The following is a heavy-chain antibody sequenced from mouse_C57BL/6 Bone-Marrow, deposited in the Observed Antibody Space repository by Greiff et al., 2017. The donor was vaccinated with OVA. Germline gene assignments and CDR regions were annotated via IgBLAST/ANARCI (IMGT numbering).Heavy chain of an antibody. CDR3: ARPYDYDGFGAIDY. D-gene: IGHD2-4*01. CDR1: GFTFSSYA. Sequence: EVKLMESGGGLVKPGGSLKLSCAASGFTFSSYAMSWVRQTPEKRLEWVATISDGGSYTYYPDNVKGRFTISRDNAKNNLYLQMSHLKSEDTAMYYCARPYDYDGFGAIDYWGQGTSVTVSS. V-gene: IGHV5-4*03. CDR2: ISDGGSYT. J-gene: IGHJ4*01.